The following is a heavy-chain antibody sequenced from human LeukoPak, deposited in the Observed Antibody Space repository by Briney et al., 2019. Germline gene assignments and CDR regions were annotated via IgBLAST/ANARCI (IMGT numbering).Heavy chain of an antibody. CDR3: AREEPSGSYYYY. D-gene: IGHD1-26*01. Sequence: GASVKVSCKASGYNFITYPLIWVRQAPGQGLEWMGRISPYNDNTDLAQNLQGRVTITTDESTSTAYMELSSLRSEDTAVYYCAREEPSGSYYYYWGQGTLVTVSS. V-gene: IGHV1-18*01. CDR2: ISPYNDNT. J-gene: IGHJ4*02. CDR1: GYNFITYP.